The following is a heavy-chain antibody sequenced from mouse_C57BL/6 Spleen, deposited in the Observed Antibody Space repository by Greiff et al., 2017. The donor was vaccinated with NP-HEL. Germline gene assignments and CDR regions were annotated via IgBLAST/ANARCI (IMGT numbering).Heavy chain of an antibody. CDR2: IHPNSGST. D-gene: IGHD2-3*01. CDR1: GYTFTSYW. V-gene: IGHV1-64*01. CDR3: ARSGYYSFAY. J-gene: IGHJ3*01. Sequence: QVQLKQPGAELVKPGASVKLSCKASGYTFTSYWMHWVKQRPGQGLEWIGMIHPNSGSTNYNEKFKSKATLTVDKSSSTAYMQLSSLTSEDSAVYYCARSGYYSFAYWGQGTLVTVSA.